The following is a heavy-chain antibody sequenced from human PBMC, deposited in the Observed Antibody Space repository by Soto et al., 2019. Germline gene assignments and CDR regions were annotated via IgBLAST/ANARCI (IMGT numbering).Heavy chain of an antibody. J-gene: IGHJ6*02. D-gene: IGHD2-15*01. CDR3: ARDIIGVVVAATNYYYGMDV. CDR2: IIPIFGTA. CDR1: GGTFSSYA. V-gene: IGHV1-69*13. Sequence: GASVKVSCKASGGTFSSYAISWVRQAPGQGLEWMGGIIPIFGTANYAQKFQGRVTITADESTSTAYMELSSLRSEDTAVYYCARDIIGVVVAATNYYYGMDVWGQGTTVTVS.